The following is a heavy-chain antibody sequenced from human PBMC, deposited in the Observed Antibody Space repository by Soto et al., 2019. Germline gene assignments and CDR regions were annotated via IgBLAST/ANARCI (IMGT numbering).Heavy chain of an antibody. J-gene: IGHJ4*02. V-gene: IGHV5-10-1*01. CDR2: IDPSGSYT. CDR3: ARLGSSDWPDDS. CDR1: GYTFTNYW. Sequence: PGESLKISCSASGYTFTNYWISWVRQMPGKGLEWMGRIDPSGSYTTYSPSFQGHVTISVDKSIDTAYVQWTSLQASDSARYFCARLGSSDWPDDSWGQGTLVTVSS. D-gene: IGHD6-19*01.